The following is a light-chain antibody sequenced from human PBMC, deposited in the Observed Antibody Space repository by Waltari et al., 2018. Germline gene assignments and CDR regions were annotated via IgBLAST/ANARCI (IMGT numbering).Light chain of an antibody. V-gene: IGLV1-51*01. J-gene: IGLJ2*01. CDR2: NNN. CDR3: ATWDSSLSGGV. CDR1: SSHIGTTS. Sequence: HSVLTQPPSVSAAPGQDFTIFCSGSSSHIGTTSVSWYQQVPGTAPKLLIFNNNERPSGIPDRFSGSKSGTSATLDITGLQTGDEAHYYCATWDSSLSGGVFGGGTKVTVL.